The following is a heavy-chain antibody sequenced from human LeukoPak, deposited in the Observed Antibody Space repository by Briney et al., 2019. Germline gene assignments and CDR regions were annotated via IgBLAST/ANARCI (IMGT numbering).Heavy chain of an antibody. CDR1: GYNFTTYW. J-gene: IGHJ4*02. CDR3: AREMDGYKFFDY. CDR2: IFPGDSDT. V-gene: IGHV5-51*01. D-gene: IGHD5-24*01. Sequence: GESLKISCKGSGYNFTTYWVAWVRHMPGKGLEWMGIIFPGDSDTRYRPSFQGQVTISADKSISTAYLQWSSLKASDTAMYYCAREMDGYKFFDYWGQGTLVTVSS.